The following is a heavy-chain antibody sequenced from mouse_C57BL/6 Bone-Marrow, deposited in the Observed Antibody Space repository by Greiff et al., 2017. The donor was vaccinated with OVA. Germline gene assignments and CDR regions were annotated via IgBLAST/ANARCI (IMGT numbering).Heavy chain of an antibody. D-gene: IGHD2-2*01. Sequence: EVMLVESGGGLVKPGGSLKLSCAASGFTFSSYTMSWVRQTPEKRLEWVATISGGGGNTYYPDSVKGRFTISRDNAKNTLYLQMSSLRSEDTALYYCARHWVSYYAMDYWGQGTSVTVSS. V-gene: IGHV5-9*01. CDR3: ARHWVSYYAMDY. CDR1: GFTFSSYT. J-gene: IGHJ4*01. CDR2: ISGGGGNT.